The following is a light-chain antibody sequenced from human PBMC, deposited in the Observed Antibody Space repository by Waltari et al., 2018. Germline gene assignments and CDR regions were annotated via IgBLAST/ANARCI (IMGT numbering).Light chain of an antibody. V-gene: IGLV2-23*02. CDR3: CSYAGSTTSSVV. CDR1: SSDVGGYSL. CDR2: AVT. Sequence: QSALPQPASVSGSPGQSITIPCTGPSSDVGGYSLVSWYQQHPGKAPKLMIYAVTKRPSGVSHRFSGSKSGNTASLTISGLQTEDEADYYCCSYAGSTTSSVVFGTGTKVIVL. J-gene: IGLJ1*01.